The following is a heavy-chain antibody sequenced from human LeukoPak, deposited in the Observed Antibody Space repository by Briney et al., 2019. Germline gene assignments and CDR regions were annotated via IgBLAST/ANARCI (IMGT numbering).Heavy chain of an antibody. J-gene: IGHJ4*02. CDR1: GFTFSNAW. Sequence: GGSLRLSCAASGFTFSNAWMSWVRQAPGKGLEWVGGIKSKTDGGTTDYAAPVKGRFTISRDDSKNTLYLQMNSLKTEDTAVYYCTTPRQLRLVPRGYFDYWGQGTLVTVSS. CDR3: TTPRQLRLVPRGYFDY. CDR2: IKSKTDGGTT. D-gene: IGHD2-2*01. V-gene: IGHV3-15*01.